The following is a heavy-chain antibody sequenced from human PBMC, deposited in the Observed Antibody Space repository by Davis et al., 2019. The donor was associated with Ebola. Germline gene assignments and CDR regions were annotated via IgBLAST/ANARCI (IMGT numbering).Heavy chain of an antibody. CDR1: GYTFTSYA. Sequence: ASVKVSCKAFGYTFTSYAVHWVRQAPGQGLEWVGWINTRNEVTKYSQRMQDRVTINRETSASTAYMELSSLRSEDTAVYYCAREGVHRGSYYYFDYWGQGTLVTVSS. D-gene: IGHD1-26*01. J-gene: IGHJ4*02. CDR2: INTRNEVT. V-gene: IGHV1-3*04. CDR3: AREGVHRGSYYYFDY.